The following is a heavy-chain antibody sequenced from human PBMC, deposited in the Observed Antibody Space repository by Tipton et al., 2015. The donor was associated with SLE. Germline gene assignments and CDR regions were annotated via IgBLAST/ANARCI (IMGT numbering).Heavy chain of an antibody. J-gene: IGHJ4*02. CDR1: GVSFSGFY. CDR2: INHSGST. Sequence: TLSLTCAVYGVSFSGFYWNWIRQPPGKGLEWIGEINHSGSTNYNPSLKSRVTISVDTSKNQFSLKLSSVTAADTAVYYCARGALRGLWAYWGQGTLVTVSS. D-gene: IGHD3-16*01. CDR3: ARGALRGLWAY. V-gene: IGHV4-34*01.